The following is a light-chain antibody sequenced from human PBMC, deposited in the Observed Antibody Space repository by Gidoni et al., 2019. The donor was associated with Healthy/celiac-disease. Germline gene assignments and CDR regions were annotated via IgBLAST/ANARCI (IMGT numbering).Light chain of an antibody. CDR3: QQYGSLPFT. J-gene: IGKJ4*01. CDR2: GAS. Sequence: IVFTQSPGTLSLSPGERATLSCRASQSVSSSYLAWYQQKPGQAPRLLIYGASSRATGIPDRFSGSGSGTDFTLTISRLEPEDFAVYYCQQYGSLPFTFGGGTKVEIK. V-gene: IGKV3-20*01. CDR1: QSVSSSY.